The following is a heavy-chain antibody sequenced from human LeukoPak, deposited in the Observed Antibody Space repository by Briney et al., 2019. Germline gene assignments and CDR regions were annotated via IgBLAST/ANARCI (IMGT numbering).Heavy chain of an antibody. CDR1: GFTFEASA. J-gene: IGHJ4*02. V-gene: IGHV3-23*01. D-gene: IGHD6-13*01. CDR3: ARTRIAAAHGGY. CDR2: ITGGGEST. Sequence: PGGSLRLSCAASGFTFEASAMSWVRQAPGKGLEWVAVITGGGESTYYADSVKGRFTISRDNSKKTLFLQVNSLRAEDTAVYYCARTRIAAAHGGYWGQGTLVTVSS.